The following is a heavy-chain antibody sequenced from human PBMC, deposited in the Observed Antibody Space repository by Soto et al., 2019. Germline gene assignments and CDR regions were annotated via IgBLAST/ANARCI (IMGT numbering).Heavy chain of an antibody. Sequence: QPGGSLRLSCAASGFTFSSYGMHWVRQAPGKGLEWVAVISYDGSNKYYADSVKGRFTISRDNSKNTLYLQMNSLRAEDTAVYYCASTYYDILTCQKDWGQGALVTVSS. CDR1: GFTFSSYG. J-gene: IGHJ4*02. CDR2: ISYDGSNK. CDR3: ASTYYDILTCQKD. V-gene: IGHV3-30*03. D-gene: IGHD3-9*01.